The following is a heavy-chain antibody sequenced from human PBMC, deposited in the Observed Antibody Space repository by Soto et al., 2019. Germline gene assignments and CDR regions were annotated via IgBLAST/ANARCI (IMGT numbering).Heavy chain of an antibody. V-gene: IGHV3-23*01. J-gene: IGHJ5*02. Sequence: GGSLRLSCVASGFTFSNYGMSWVRQTPGGGLEWVSAIGGSGNGTHYAGAVKGRFTISRDNTKNTLFLQMSSLRAEDTAEYYCAKYRGGPYSWFDLWGQGTLVTVSS. CDR2: IGGSGNGT. D-gene: IGHD3-3*01. CDR1: GFTFSNYG. CDR3: AKYRGGPYSWFDL.